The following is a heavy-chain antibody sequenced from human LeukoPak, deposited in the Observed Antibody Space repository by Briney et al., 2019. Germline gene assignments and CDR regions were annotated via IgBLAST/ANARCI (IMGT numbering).Heavy chain of an antibody. Sequence: NPSETLSLTCSVSGGSLNNYYWTWIRQPPGERLQWIGWIFYTGATYYHPSFESRVTISLDTSKNQFSLNLRSLTAADTAVYYCARYVSAVTTSSRHYMDVWGKGTTVTVSS. J-gene: IGHJ6*03. CDR2: IFYTGAT. CDR3: ARYVSAVTTSSRHYMDV. D-gene: IGHD4-17*01. V-gene: IGHV4-59*01. CDR1: GGSLNNYY.